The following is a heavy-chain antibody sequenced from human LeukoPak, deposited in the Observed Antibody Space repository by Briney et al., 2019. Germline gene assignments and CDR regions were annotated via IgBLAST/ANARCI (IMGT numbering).Heavy chain of an antibody. D-gene: IGHD3-10*01. V-gene: IGHV3-20*04. Sequence: PGGSLRLSCAASGFPFDDYGMSWVRLAPGKGLEWVSGVSWYGAYTAYADSVRGRFTISRDNAKKSLYLQMNSLRVDDTALYYCARRKGPYGSGTYYDSWGQGTLVSVSS. CDR2: VSWYGAYT. CDR3: ARRKGPYGSGTYYDS. J-gene: IGHJ4*02. CDR1: GFPFDDYG.